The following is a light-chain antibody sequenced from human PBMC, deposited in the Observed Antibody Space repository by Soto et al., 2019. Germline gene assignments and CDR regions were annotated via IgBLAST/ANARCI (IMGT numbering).Light chain of an antibody. CDR2: GAS. Sequence: EIVMTQSPATLSVSPGERATLSCRASQSVSSNLAWYQQKPGQATRLLIYGASTRATGIPARFSGSGSGTEFTITISSLQSEDFAVYYCQQYNNWPPWTCGQGTKVEIK. V-gene: IGKV3-15*01. CDR1: QSVSSN. CDR3: QQYNNWPPWT. J-gene: IGKJ1*01.